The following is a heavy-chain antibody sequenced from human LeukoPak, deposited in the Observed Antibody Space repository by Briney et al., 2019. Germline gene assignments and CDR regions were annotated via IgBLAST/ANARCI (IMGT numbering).Heavy chain of an antibody. Sequence: GGSLRLSCAASGFTFSGSAMHWVRQASGKGLEWVGRIRSKANSYATAYAASVKGRFTISRDDSKNTAYLQMNSLKTEDTAVYYCTRQTGTTSVFDYWGQGTLVTVSS. CDR1: GFTFSGSA. D-gene: IGHD1-7*01. CDR2: IRSKANSYAT. V-gene: IGHV3-73*01. J-gene: IGHJ4*02. CDR3: TRQTGTTSVFDY.